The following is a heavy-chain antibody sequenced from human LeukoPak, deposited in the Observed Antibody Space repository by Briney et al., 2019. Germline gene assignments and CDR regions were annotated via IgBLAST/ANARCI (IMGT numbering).Heavy chain of an antibody. V-gene: IGHV1-3*03. CDR3: ARFGHWGYYYDY. Sequence: GASVKVSCKASGYTFTSYAMHWVRQAPGQRLEWMGWINAGNGNTKYSQEFQGRVTITRDTSASTAYMELSSLRSGDMAVYYCARFGHWGYYYDYWGQGTLVTVSS. CDR2: INAGNGNT. D-gene: IGHD3-3*01. CDR1: GYTFTSYA. J-gene: IGHJ4*02.